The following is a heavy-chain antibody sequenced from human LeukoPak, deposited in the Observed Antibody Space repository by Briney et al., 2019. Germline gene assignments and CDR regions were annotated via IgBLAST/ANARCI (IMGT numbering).Heavy chain of an antibody. CDR1: GYTFTSYY. V-gene: IGHV1-46*01. CDR3: ARVGHYCSGGSCYFDY. J-gene: IGHJ4*02. CDR2: INPSGGST. Sequence: ASVKVSCKASGYTFTSYYMHWVRQAPGQGLEWMGIINPSGGSTSYSQKFQGRVTMTRDTSTSTVYMELSSLGSEDTAVYYCARVGHYCSGGSCYFDYWGQGTLVTVSS. D-gene: IGHD2-15*01.